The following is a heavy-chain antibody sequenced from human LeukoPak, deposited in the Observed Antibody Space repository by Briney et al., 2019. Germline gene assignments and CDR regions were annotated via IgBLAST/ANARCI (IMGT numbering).Heavy chain of an antibody. Sequence: KPSETLSLTCTVSGGSISSYYWSWIRQPPGKGLEWIGYIYYSGSTNYNPSLKSRVTISVDTSKNQFSLKLSSVTAADTAVYYCARASYSSSWYFSDYWGQGTLVTVSS. J-gene: IGHJ4*02. D-gene: IGHD6-13*01. CDR2: IYYSGST. V-gene: IGHV4-59*01. CDR1: GGSISSYY. CDR3: ARASYSSSWYFSDY.